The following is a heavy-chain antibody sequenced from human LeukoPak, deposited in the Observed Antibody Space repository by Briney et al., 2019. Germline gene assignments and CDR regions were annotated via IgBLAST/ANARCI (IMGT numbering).Heavy chain of an antibody. CDR2: ISYDGNNK. V-gene: IGHV3-30*18. J-gene: IGHJ4*02. D-gene: IGHD5-12*01. CDR3: AKERTKGLPSLDY. Sequence: GRSLRLSCAASGFTFRSFGMHWVRQAPGKGLEWVAVISYDGNNKYYADSVKGRFTISRDNSKNRLYLQMNSLRAEDTAVYYCAKERTKGLPSLDYWGQGTLVTVSS. CDR1: GFTFRSFG.